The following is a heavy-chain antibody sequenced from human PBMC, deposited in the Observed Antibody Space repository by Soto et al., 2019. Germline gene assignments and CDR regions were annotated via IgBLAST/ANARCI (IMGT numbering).Heavy chain of an antibody. CDR3: ARQNYHGSGNYYGMDV. Sequence: GESLKSSFKGSGYSFTNYWIGWVRQMPGKGLEWMAIIYPGDSDTRYSPSFQGQVTISADKSISTAYLQWSSLKASDTAMYYCARQNYHGSGNYYGMDVWGQGTTVTVSS. V-gene: IGHV5-51*01. CDR2: IYPGDSDT. CDR1: GYSFTNYW. D-gene: IGHD3-10*01. J-gene: IGHJ6*02.